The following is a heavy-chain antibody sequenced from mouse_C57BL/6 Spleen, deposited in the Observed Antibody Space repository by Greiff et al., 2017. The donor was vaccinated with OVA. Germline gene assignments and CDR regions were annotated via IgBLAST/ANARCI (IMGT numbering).Heavy chain of an antibody. Sequence: EVHLVESGGDLVKPGGSLKLSCAASGFTFSSYGMSWVRQTPDKRLEWVATISSGGSYTYYPDSVKGRFTISRDNAKNTLYLQMSSLKSEDTAMYYCARHQSNPFAYWGQGTLVTVSA. D-gene: IGHD2-5*01. CDR1: GFTFSSYG. V-gene: IGHV5-6*01. J-gene: IGHJ3*01. CDR2: ISSGGSYT. CDR3: ARHQSNPFAY.